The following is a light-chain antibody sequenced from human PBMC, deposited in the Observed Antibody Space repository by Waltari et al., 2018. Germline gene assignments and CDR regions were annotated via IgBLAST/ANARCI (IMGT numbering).Light chain of an antibody. Sequence: QAVVTQEPSLTVFPGGTVTLTCDSSTGAVTSDHYPYWFQQKPGQAPRTLIYDTTKKYSWTPARFSGSLLGGKAALTLSGAQPEDEAEYYCLLAYGDAQVFGTGTKVTVL. J-gene: IGLJ1*01. CDR2: DTT. V-gene: IGLV7-46*01. CDR3: LLAYGDAQV. CDR1: TGAVTSDHY.